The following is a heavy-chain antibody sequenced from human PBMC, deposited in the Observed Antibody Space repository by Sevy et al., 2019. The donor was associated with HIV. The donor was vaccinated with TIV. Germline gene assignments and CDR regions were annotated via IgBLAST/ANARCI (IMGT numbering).Heavy chain of an antibody. D-gene: IGHD3-3*01. CDR3: ANGFGVVMDYYYYGMDV. CDR2: ISYDGSNK. J-gene: IGHJ6*02. Sequence: GGSLRLSCAASGFIFSSYDMHWVRQAPGKGLEWVAVISYDGSNKYYADSVKGRFTISRDNSKTTLYLQMNSLRAEDTAVYYCANGFGVVMDYYYYGMDVWGQGTTVTVSS. CDR1: GFIFSSYD. V-gene: IGHV3-30*18.